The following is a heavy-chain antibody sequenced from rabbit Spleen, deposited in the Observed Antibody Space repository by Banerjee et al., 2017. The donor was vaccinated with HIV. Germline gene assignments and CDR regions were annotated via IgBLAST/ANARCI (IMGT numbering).Heavy chain of an antibody. V-gene: IGHV1S40*01. Sequence: QSLEESGGDLVKPGASLTLTCKASGLDFSSSYWICWVRQAPGKGLEWIACIDVVKSGSTYYASWAKGRFTISKTSSTTVTLQMTSLTAADTATYFCARDAAGREDFNLWGPGTLVTVS. J-gene: IGHJ4*01. CDR1: GLDFSSSYW. CDR2: IDVVKSGST. D-gene: IGHD4-2*01. CDR3: ARDAAGREDFNL.